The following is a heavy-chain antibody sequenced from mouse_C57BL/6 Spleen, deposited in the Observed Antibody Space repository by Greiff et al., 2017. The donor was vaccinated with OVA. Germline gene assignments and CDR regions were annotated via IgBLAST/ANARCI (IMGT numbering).Heavy chain of an antibody. V-gene: IGHV1-26*01. J-gene: IGHJ2*01. Sequence: VQLQQSGPELVKPGASVKISCKASGYTFTDYYMNWVKQSHGKSLEWIGDINPNNGGTSYNQKFKGKATLTVDKSSSTAYMELRSLTSEDSAVYYCALIGDYWGQGTTLTVSS. CDR2: INPNNGGT. CDR1: GYTFTDYY. CDR3: ALIGDY.